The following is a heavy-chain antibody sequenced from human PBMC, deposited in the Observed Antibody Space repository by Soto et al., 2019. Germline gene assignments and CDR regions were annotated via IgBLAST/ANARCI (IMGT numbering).Heavy chain of an antibody. CDR3: ARGDRIVVVPAESPQPTIY. V-gene: IGHV1-46*03. Sequence: ASVKVSCKASGYTFTRYYMHWVRQAPGQGLEWMGIINPSGGSTSYAQKFQGRVTMTRDTSTSTVYMELSSPRSEDTAVYYCARGDRIVVVPAESPQPTIYWGQGTLVTVSS. CDR2: INPSGGST. CDR1: GYTFTRYY. J-gene: IGHJ4*02. D-gene: IGHD2-2*01.